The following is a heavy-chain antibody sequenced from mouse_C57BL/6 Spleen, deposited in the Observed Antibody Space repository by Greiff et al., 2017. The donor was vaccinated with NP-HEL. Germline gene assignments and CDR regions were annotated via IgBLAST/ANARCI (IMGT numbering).Heavy chain of an antibody. D-gene: IGHD1-1*01. J-gene: IGHJ1*03. V-gene: IGHV1-82*01. CDR2: IYPGDGDT. CDR1: GYAFSSSW. CDR3: ASYGSGYDWYFDG. Sequence: QVQLQQSGPELVKPGASVKISCKASGYAFSSSWMNWVKQRPGKGLEWIGRIYPGDGDTNYNGKFKGKATLTADKSSSTAYMQLSSLTSEDSAVYFCASYGSGYDWYFDGWGTGTTVTVSS.